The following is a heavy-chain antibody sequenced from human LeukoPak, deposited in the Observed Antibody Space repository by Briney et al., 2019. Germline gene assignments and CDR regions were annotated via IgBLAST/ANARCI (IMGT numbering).Heavy chain of an antibody. CDR3: ARASGPYDY. CDR2: KWNEGSNK. CDR1: GLTYSSYG. J-gene: IGHJ4*02. D-gene: IGHD3-10*01. Sequence: PGGTLRLSRAAPGLTYSSYGIHWLRQAPIKGLHGMEVKWNEGSNKYYADSVKDRITISRDNSKNPLNLQMNSVSAINTTEISCARASGPYDYWGQGTLVNVS. V-gene: IGHV3-33*01.